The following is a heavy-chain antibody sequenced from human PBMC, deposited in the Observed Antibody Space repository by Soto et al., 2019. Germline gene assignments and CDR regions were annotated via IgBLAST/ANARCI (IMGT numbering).Heavy chain of an antibody. D-gene: IGHD5-18*01. J-gene: IGHJ2*01. CDR2: IYHSGST. V-gene: IGHV4-30-2*01. CDR1: GGSISSGGYS. Sequence: ASETLSLTCAVSGGSISSGGYSWSWIRQPPGKGLEWIGYIYHSGSTYYNPSLKSRVTISVDRSKNQFSLKLSSVTAADTAVYYCARDTGYSYGHNWYFDLWGRGALVTVSS. CDR3: ARDTGYSYGHNWYFDL.